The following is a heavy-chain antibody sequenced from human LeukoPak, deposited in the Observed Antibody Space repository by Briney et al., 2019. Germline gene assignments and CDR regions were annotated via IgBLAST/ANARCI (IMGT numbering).Heavy chain of an antibody. CDR2: IKADGGEK. CDR3: ARNHYDILTGYPGQAFDI. J-gene: IGHJ3*02. Sequence: PGGSLRLSCAASGFTFSTYWMNWFRQTPGKGLEWVAKIKADGGEKDHVASVKGRFTISRDNAKNSLYLQMNSLRAEDTAVYYCARNHYDILTGYPGQAFDIWGQGTMVTVSS. CDR1: GFTFSTYW. V-gene: IGHV3-7*01. D-gene: IGHD3-9*01.